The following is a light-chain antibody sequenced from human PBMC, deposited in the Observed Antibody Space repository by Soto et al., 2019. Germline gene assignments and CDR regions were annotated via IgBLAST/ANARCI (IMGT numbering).Light chain of an antibody. J-gene: IGKJ5*01. CDR2: DAS. V-gene: IGKV3-11*01. CDR1: QSVSSY. CDR3: QQRSNWPPIT. Sequence: EIMLTQSPGTLSLSPGERATLSCRASQSVSSYLAWYQQKPGQAPRLLIYDASNRATGIPARFSGSGSGTDFTLTISSLEPEDFAVYYCQQRSNWPPITFGQGTLLETK.